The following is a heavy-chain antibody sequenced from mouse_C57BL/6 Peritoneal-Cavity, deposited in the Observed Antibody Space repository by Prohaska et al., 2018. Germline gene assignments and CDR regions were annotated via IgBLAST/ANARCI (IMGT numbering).Heavy chain of an antibody. J-gene: IGHJ1*03. CDR1: GIDFSRYW. V-gene: IGHV4-1*01. D-gene: IGHD1-1*01. CDR2: IKPDSSTI. Sequence: EVKLPQSGGGLVQPGGSLKLSCAASGIDFSRYWMSWVRRAPGKGLDWIGEIKPDSSTINYAPSLKDKFIISRDNAKNTLYLQMSKVRSEDTALYYCAGRGVTTVVAHWYFDVGGTGTTVTVSS. CDR3: AGRGVTTVVAHWYFDV.